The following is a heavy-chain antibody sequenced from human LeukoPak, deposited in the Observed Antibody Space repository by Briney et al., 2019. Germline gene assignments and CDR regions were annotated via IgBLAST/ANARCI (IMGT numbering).Heavy chain of an antibody. J-gene: IGHJ4*02. D-gene: IGHD1-14*01. CDR3: ARDHNGLFDY. Sequence: SQTLSLTCTVSGGSISSGGYYWSWIRQHPGKGLEWIGYIYYSGSTYYNPSLKSRVTISVDTSKNQFSLKLSSVTAADTAVYYSARDHNGLFDYWGQGTLVTVSS. CDR2: IYYSGST. V-gene: IGHV4-31*03. CDR1: GGSISSGGYY.